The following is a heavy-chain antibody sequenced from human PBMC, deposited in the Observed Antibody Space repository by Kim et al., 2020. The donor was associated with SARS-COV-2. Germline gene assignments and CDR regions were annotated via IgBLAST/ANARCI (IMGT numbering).Heavy chain of an antibody. Sequence: GGSLRLSCAASGFTFSSYSMNWVRQAPGKGLEWVSSISSGSSYIYYADSVKGRFTISRDNAKNSLYLQMNSLRAEDTAVYYCARDIDYYDSSGYYGSRPWGAFDIWGQGTMVTVSS. CDR1: GFTFSSYS. V-gene: IGHV3-21*01. J-gene: IGHJ3*02. CDR3: ARDIDYYDSSGYYGSRPWGAFDI. CDR2: ISSGSSYI. D-gene: IGHD3-22*01.